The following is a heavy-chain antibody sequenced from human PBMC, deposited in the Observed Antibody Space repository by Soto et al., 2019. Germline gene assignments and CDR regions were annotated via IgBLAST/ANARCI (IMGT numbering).Heavy chain of an antibody. Sequence: QVQLQESGPGLVKPSETLSLTCTVSGGSISSYYWSWIRQPPGKGLEWIGYIYYSGSTNYNPSLKSRVTISVDTSKNQFSLKLSSVTAADTAVYYCARGPLYCSSTSCYKASSYNWFDPWGQGTLVTVSS. V-gene: IGHV4-59*01. CDR3: ARGPLYCSSTSCYKASSYNWFDP. CDR1: GGSISSYY. D-gene: IGHD2-2*02. CDR2: IYYSGST. J-gene: IGHJ5*02.